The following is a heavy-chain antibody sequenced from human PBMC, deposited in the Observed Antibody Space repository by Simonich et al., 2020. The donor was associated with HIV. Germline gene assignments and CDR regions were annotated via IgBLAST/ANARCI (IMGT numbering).Heavy chain of an antibody. CDR2: INHSGNT. D-gene: IGHD4-17*01. J-gene: IGHJ4*02. Sequence: QVQLHQWGAGLLKPSETLSLTCAVYGGSFSGYYWTWIRQSPGKGLEWIGEINHSGNTNYNPSLKSRVTISLDTSKNQFSRKLNSVTAADTAVYYCARGTVTGGDARFDYWGQGTLVTVSS. CDR3: ARGTVTGGDARFDY. V-gene: IGHV4-34*01. CDR1: GGSFSGYY.